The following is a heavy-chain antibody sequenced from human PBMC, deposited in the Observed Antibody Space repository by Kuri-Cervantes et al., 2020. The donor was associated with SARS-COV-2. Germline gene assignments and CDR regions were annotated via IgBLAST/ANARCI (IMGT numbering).Heavy chain of an antibody. CDR1: GFTFNSYW. J-gene: IGHJ6*02. V-gene: IGHV3-7*04. Sequence: GGSLRLSCAASGFTFNSYWMTWVRQAPGRGLEWVANIKQDGSEKYYADSVEGRFTISRDNSQNTLYVQMNSLRPEDTAVYYCARVGGYCRTPSCPDGSHYYGMAVWGQGTRVTVSS. CDR3: ARVGGYCRTPSCPDGSHYYGMAV. CDR2: IKQDGSEK. D-gene: IGHD2-2*01.